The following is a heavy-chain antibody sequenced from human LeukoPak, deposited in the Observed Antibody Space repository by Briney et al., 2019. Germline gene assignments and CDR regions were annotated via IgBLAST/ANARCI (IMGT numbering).Heavy chain of an antibody. Sequence: SETLSLTCTVSGGSISSGGYYWNWIRQHPGKGLEWIGYIYYSGSSYYNPSLKSRVTISVDTSKNQFSLKLSSVTAADTAMYYCAGGAYASSSSFDHWGQGTLVTVSS. CDR3: AGGAYASSSSFDH. D-gene: IGHD6-6*01. CDR1: GGSISSGGYY. V-gene: IGHV4-31*03. J-gene: IGHJ4*02. CDR2: IYYSGSS.